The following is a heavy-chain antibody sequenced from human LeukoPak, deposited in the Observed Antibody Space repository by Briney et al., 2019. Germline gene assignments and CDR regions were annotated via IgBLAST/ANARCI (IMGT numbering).Heavy chain of an antibody. CDR2: INHSGST. D-gene: IGHD3-10*01. J-gene: IGHJ5*02. V-gene: IGHV4-34*01. Sequence: PSETLSLTCAVYGGSFSGYYWSWIRQPPGKGLEWIGEINHSGSTNYNPSLKSRVTISVDRSKNQFSLKLSSVTAADTAVYYCARHGGSGSYYNWFDPWGQGTLVTVSS. CDR1: GGSFSGYY. CDR3: ARHGGSGSYYNWFDP.